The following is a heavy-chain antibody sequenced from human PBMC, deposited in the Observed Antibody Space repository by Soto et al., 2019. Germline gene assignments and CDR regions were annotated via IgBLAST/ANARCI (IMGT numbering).Heavy chain of an antibody. CDR3: RGVRTVDFQGAALDV. V-gene: IGHV4-4*02. J-gene: IGHJ3*01. CDR2: IYHRGIT. CDR1: GGSISSSNW. D-gene: IGHD3-3*01. Sequence: SETLSLTCAVSGGSISSSNWWSWVRQPPGKGLEWIGEIYHRGITNYNPSLKSRVTISVDKSKNQFSLKLSSVTAADTAVYYCRGVRTVDFQGAALDVWGQGTMVTLS.